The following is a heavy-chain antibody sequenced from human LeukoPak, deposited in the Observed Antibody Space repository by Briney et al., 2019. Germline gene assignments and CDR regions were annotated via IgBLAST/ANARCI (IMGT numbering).Heavy chain of an antibody. D-gene: IGHD6-13*01. J-gene: IGHJ6*02. CDR1: GYTFTGYY. V-gene: IGHV1-2*02. CDR2: INPNSGGT. Sequence: ASVKVSSKASGYTFTGYYMHWVRQAPGQGLEWMGWINPNSGGTNYAQKFQGRVTMTRDTSISTAYMELSRLRSDDTAVYYCARKQHYYYYGMDVWGQGTTVTVSS. CDR3: ARKQHYYYYGMDV.